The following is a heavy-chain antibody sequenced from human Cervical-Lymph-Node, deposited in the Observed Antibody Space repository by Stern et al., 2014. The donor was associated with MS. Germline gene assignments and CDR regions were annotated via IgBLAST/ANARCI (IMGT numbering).Heavy chain of an antibody. CDR2: LWSDDINN. V-gene: IGHV3-33*01. Sequence: QVQLVQSGGGVVQPGKSLKLACGVSGFNFRHYAMHWVRQAPGKGLQWVAVLWSDDINNYYTDSVKGRFTISRDKSNNTLYLQLDGLRAEDSGLYFCAREALAGTWFDYWGQGTLVTVSS. CDR1: GFNFRHYA. CDR3: AREALAGTWFDY. J-gene: IGHJ4*02. D-gene: IGHD6-19*01.